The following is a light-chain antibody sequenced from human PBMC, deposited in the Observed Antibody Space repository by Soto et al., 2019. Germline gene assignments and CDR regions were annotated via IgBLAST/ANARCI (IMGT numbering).Light chain of an antibody. CDR2: DAS. V-gene: IGKV3-11*01. Sequence: EIVLTQSPATLSLSPGERATLSCRASQSVSSYLAWYQQKPGQAPRLLIYDASNRATGIPARFSGSGSGTGFTFTISGLEPKDFAVYYCQQRSNWLITFGQGTRLEIK. CDR1: QSVSSY. CDR3: QQRSNWLIT. J-gene: IGKJ5*01.